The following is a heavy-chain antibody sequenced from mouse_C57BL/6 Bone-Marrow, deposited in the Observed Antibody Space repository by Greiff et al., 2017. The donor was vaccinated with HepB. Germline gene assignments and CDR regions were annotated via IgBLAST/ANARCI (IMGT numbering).Heavy chain of an antibody. D-gene: IGHD4-1*01. J-gene: IGHJ2*01. CDR2: IHPNSGST. CDR3: ASEGTGTPFDY. Sequence: VKLQQPGAELVKPGASVKLSCKASGYTFTSYWMHWVKQRPGQGLEWIGMIHPNSGSTNYNEKFKSKATLTVDKSSSTAYMQLSSLTSEDSAVYYCASEGTGTPFDYWGQGTTLTVSS. V-gene: IGHV1-64*01. CDR1: GYTFTSYW.